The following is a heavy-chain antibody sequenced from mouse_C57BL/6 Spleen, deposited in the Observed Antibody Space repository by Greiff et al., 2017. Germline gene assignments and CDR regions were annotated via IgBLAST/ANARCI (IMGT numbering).Heavy chain of an antibody. D-gene: IGHD2-4*01. CDR1: GYTFTDYE. J-gene: IGHJ3*01. Sequence: QVQLQQPGAELVKPGASVTLSCKASGYTFTDYEMHWVKQTPVHGLEWIGAIDPDTGGTAYNQKLKGTAILTADNSSSTAYMELRSLTSEDSAVYYCTRCYDDYDWGFAYWGQGTLVTVSA. V-gene: IGHV1-15*01. CDR3: TRCYDDYDWGFAY. CDR2: IDPDTGGT.